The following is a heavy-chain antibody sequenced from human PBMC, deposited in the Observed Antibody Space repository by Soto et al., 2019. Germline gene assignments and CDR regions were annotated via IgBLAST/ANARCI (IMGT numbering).Heavy chain of an antibody. CDR1: GFTVSR. J-gene: IGHJ4*02. CDR3: ASEILTGYYTSDRRFDY. Sequence: GGSLRLSCAASGFTVSRMSWIRQAPGKGLDWVSVIYSDFGTSYTDSVKGRFSISRDNSKNTLYLQMNSLRAEDTAVYYCASEILTGYYTSDRRFDYWGQGTLVTVSS. CDR2: IYSDFGT. V-gene: IGHV3-66*01. D-gene: IGHD3-9*01.